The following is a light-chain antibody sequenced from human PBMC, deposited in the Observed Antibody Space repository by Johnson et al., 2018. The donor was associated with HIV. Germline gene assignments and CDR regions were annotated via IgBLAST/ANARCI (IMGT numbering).Light chain of an antibody. J-gene: IGLJ1*01. CDR1: SSNIGNNY. V-gene: IGLV1-51*02. Sequence: QSVLTQPPSVSAAPGQKVTISCSGSSSNIGNNYVSWYQQLPGTAPKLLIYENNKRPSGIPDRFSGSKSGTSATLGITGLPTGDEADYYCGTWDSYLTAGVFGSGTKVTVL. CDR2: ENN. CDR3: GTWDSYLTAGV.